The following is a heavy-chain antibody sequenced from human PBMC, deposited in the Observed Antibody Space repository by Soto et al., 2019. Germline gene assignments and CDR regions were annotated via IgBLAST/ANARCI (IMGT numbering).Heavy chain of an antibody. CDR3: ARHPARKGRDYLYDY. D-gene: IGHD4-17*01. J-gene: IGHJ4*02. CDR1: GGSIGSSSYD. CDR2: IYYTGST. Sequence: SETLSLTCSVSGGSIGSSSYDWGWIRQPPGRGLEWIGSIYYTGSTFYTPSLKSRVTMSVDTSKNQFSLKLSSVTAPDTAVYYCARHPARKGRDYLYDYWGQGTQVTVSS. V-gene: IGHV4-39*01.